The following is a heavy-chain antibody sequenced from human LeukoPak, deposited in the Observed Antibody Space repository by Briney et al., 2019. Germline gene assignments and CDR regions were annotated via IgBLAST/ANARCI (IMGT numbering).Heavy chain of an antibody. Sequence: PSETLSLTCAVYGGSFSGDDWSWLRQPPGKGPEWSVSIDYSGSTYYNPSLKSRVTISVDTSKNQFSLKLISVTAADTAVYYCARQNEGYYYDSSGLNWFDPWGQGTLVTVSS. J-gene: IGHJ5*02. CDR2: IDYSGST. CDR1: GGSFSGDD. CDR3: ARQNEGYYYDSSGLNWFDP. V-gene: IGHV4-34*01. D-gene: IGHD3-22*01.